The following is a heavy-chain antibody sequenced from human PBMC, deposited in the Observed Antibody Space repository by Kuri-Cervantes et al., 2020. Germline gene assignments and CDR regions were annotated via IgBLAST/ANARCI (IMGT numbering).Heavy chain of an antibody. V-gene: IGHV3-30-3*01. Sequence: GGSLRLSCAASGFTFSSYAMHWVRQAPGKGLEWVAVISYDGSNKYYADSVKSRFTISRDNSKNTLYLQMNSLSAEDTAVYYFARFVVPAASGSLWFDPWGQGTLVTVSS. CDR2: ISYDGSNK. D-gene: IGHD2-2*01. CDR1: GFTFSSYA. J-gene: IGHJ5*02. CDR3: ARFVVPAASGSLWFDP.